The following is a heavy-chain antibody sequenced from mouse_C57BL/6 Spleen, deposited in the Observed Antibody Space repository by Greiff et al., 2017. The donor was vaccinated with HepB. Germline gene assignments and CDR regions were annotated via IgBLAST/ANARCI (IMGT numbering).Heavy chain of an antibody. CDR1: GFTFSSYG. CDR3: ARHENGYNNWYFDV. Sequence: EVQGVESGGDLVKPGGSLKLSCAASGFTFSSYGMSWVRQTPDKRLEWVATISSGGSYTYYPDSVKGRFTISRDNAKNTLYLQMSSLKSEDTAMYYCARHENGYNNWYFDVWGTGTTVTVSS. CDR2: ISSGGSYT. D-gene: IGHD2-2*01. V-gene: IGHV5-6*01. J-gene: IGHJ1*03.